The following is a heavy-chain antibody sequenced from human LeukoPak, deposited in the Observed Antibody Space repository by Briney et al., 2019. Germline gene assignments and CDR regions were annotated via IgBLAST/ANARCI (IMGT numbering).Heavy chain of an antibody. D-gene: IGHD4-23*01. CDR2: IYNSGST. Sequence: SETLSLTCTVSGGSISSYYWSWIRQPPGKGLEWIGYIYNSGSTNYNHSLKSRVTISEDMSNNQFSLKLSSVTAADTAVYYCARTLRLWGGNSGIAFDIWGQGTMVTVSS. CDR3: ARTLRLWGGNSGIAFDI. J-gene: IGHJ3*02. CDR1: GGSISSYY. V-gene: IGHV4-59*01.